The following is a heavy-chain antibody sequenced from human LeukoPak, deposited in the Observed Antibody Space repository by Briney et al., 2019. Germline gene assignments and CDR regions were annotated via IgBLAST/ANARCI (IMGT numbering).Heavy chain of an antibody. V-gene: IGHV6-1*01. Sequence: XLEWLGKTYYRSKWYNDYAVSVKSRITINPDTSKNQFSLHLNSVTPEDTAVYYCARSLWGGAFDVWGQGTMVAVSS. J-gene: IGHJ3*01. CDR3: ARSLWGGAFDV. CDR2: TYYRSKWYN. D-gene: IGHD3-16*01.